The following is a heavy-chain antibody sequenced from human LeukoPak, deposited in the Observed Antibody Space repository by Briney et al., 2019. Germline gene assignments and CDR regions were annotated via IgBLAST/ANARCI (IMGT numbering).Heavy chain of an antibody. V-gene: IGHV4-38-2*01. Sequence: PSETLSLTCAVSGYSISSGYYWGWIRQPPGKGLEWIGSIYHSGSTYYNPSLKSRVTISVGTSKNQFSLKLSAVTAADTAVYYCARWYYDFWSGNFDYWGQGTLVTVSS. J-gene: IGHJ4*02. CDR1: GYSISSGYY. D-gene: IGHD3-3*01. CDR2: IYHSGST. CDR3: ARWYYDFWSGNFDY.